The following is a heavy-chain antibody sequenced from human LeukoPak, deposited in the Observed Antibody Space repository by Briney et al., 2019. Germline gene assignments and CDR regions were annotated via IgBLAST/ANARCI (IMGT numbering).Heavy chain of an antibody. CDR2: IYSGGIT. V-gene: IGHV4-4*07. J-gene: IGHJ1*01. CDR3: ARLSTGWYFQR. CDR1: DGSTSSFY. D-gene: IGHD6-19*01. Sequence: PSETLSLTCTVSDGSTSSFYWSWIRQPAGKGLEWIGRIYSGGITNYNPSLKSRVTMSEDTSKNQFSLRLNSVTAADTAVYYCARLSTGWYFQRWGQGTLVSVSS.